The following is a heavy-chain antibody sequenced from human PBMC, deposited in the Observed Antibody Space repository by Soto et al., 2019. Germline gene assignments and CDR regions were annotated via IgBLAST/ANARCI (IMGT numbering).Heavy chain of an antibody. V-gene: IGHV4-59*01. J-gene: IGHJ4*02. CDR1: GVSISSYY. CDR3: ARTEWLQAFDY. CDR2: MHYSGSS. D-gene: IGHD5-12*01. Sequence: QVQLQESGPGLVKPSETLSLTCTVSGVSISSYYWSWIRQPPGKGLEWIGYMHYSGSSNYNPSLQSRVPISIGTSKNQFSLNLRSVTAADTAVYYCARTEWLQAFDYWGQGTLVTVPS.